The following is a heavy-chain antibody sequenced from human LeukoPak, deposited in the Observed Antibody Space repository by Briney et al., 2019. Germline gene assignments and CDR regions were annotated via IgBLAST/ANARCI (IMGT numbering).Heavy chain of an antibody. J-gene: IGHJ6*04. CDR2: ISYDGSNK. Sequence: PGRSLRLSCAAPGFTFSSYGMHWVRQAPGKGLEWVAVISYDGSNKYYADSVKGRFTISRDNSKNTLYLQMNSLRAEDTAVYYCAKDHGIVVVPDGHYYYYGMDVWGKGTTVTVSS. V-gene: IGHV3-30*18. CDR3: AKDHGIVVVPDGHYYYYGMDV. D-gene: IGHD2-2*01. CDR1: GFTFSSYG.